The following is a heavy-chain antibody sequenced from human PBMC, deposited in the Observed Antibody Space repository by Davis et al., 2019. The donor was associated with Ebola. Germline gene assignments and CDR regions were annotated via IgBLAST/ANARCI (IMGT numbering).Heavy chain of an antibody. CDR3: ARDSVSSGWLNWFDP. Sequence: PGGSLRLSCAASGFTVSSNYMSWVRQAPGKGLEWVSVIYSGGSTYYADSVKGRFTISRDNAKNSLYLQMNSLRDEDTAVYYCARDSVSSGWLNWFDPWGQGTLVTVSS. D-gene: IGHD6-19*01. CDR1: GFTVSSNY. J-gene: IGHJ5*02. CDR2: IYSGGST. V-gene: IGHV3-53*01.